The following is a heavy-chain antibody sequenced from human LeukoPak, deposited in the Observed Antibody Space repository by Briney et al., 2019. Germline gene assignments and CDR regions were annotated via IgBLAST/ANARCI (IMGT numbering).Heavy chain of an antibody. V-gene: IGHV1-69*05. J-gene: IGHJ5*02. D-gene: IGHD5-18*01. Sequence: SVKVSCKASGGTFSSYAISWVRQAPGQGLEWMGGIIPIFGTANYAQKFQGRVTITTDESTSTAYMELSGLRSEDTAVYYCARGHYYVDTAMVNYNWFDPWGQGTLVTVSS. CDR2: IIPIFGTA. CDR3: ARGHYYVDTAMVNYNWFDP. CDR1: GGTFSSYA.